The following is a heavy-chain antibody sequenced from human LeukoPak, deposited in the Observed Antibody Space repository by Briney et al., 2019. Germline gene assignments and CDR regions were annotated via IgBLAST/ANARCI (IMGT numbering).Heavy chain of an antibody. D-gene: IGHD5-18*01. CDR3: ASCYGPDAFDI. CDR1: GGTFSSYT. Sequence: ASGKVSCKASGGTFSSYTISWVRQAPGQGLEWMGRIIPILGIANYAQKFQGRVTITADKSTSTAYMELSSLRSEDTAVYYCASCYGPDAFDIWGQGTMVTVSS. V-gene: IGHV1-69*02. CDR2: IIPILGIA. J-gene: IGHJ3*02.